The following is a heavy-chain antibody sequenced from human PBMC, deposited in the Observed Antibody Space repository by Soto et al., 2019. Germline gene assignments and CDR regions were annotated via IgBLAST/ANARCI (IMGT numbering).Heavy chain of an antibody. CDR2: ISGSGDST. J-gene: IGHJ4*02. CDR1: GFSFSANA. CDR3: ARMDIVGQYN. Sequence: EVQLLEFGGGLVQPGGSLRLSCAASGFSFSANAMSWVRQAPEKGLEWVSGISGSGDSTYSADSVKGRFTMSRDNSKNTVYLQMNSLRGEEMAVDYCARMDIVGQYNWGPGTLVNVSP. V-gene: IGHV3-23*01. D-gene: IGHD2-2*03.